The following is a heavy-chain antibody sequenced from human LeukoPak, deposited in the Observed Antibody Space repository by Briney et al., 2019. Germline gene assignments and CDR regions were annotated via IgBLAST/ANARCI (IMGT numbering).Heavy chain of an antibody. CDR3: ATRIEYCSSTSCYRNGFDY. CDR2: ISAYNGNT. V-gene: IGHV1-18*01. Sequence: GASVKVSCKASGYTFTSYGISWVRQAPGQGLEWMGWISAYNGNTNYAQKLQGRVTMTTDTSTSTAYMELRSLRSADTAVYYCATRIEYCSSTSCYRNGFDYWGQGTLVTVSS. CDR1: GYTFTSYG. D-gene: IGHD2-2*02. J-gene: IGHJ4*02.